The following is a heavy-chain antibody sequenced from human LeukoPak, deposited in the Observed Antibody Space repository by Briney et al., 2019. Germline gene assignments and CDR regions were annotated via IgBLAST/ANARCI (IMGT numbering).Heavy chain of an antibody. D-gene: IGHD3-3*01. CDR1: GGTFSSYA. CDR3: AMSAFWSAYYPFDY. J-gene: IGHJ4*02. V-gene: IGHV1-69*05. CDR2: IIPIFGTA. Sequence: SVKVSCKASGGTFSSYAISWVRQAPGQGLEWMGGIIPIFGTANYAQKFQGSVTITTDESTSTAYMELSSLRSEDTAVYYCAMSAFWSAYYPFDYWGQGTLVTVSS.